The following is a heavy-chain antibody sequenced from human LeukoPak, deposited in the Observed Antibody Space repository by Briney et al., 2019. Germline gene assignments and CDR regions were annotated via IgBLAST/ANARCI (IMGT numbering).Heavy chain of an antibody. V-gene: IGHV1-18*01. Sequence: GASVKVSCKASGYTFTSYGISWVRQAPGQGLEWMGWISAYNGNTNYAQKLQGRVTMTTDTSTSTAYMELRSLRSDDTAVYYCARDQPRDIVVVPAAMRAYYGMDVWGQGTTVTVSS. CDR2: ISAYNGNT. J-gene: IGHJ6*02. CDR3: ARDQPRDIVVVPAAMRAYYGMDV. CDR1: GYTFTSYG. D-gene: IGHD2-2*01.